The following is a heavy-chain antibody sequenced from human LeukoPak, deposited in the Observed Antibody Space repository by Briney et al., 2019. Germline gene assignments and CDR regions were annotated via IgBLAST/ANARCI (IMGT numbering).Heavy chain of an antibody. CDR1: GGSISSSSYY. D-gene: IGHD6-6*01. V-gene: IGHV4-39*07. CDR2: IYYSGST. CDR3: ARLGPYSSSSREYYYYYYYMDV. Sequence: PSETLSLTCTVSGGSISSSSYYWGWIRQPPGKGLEWIGSIYYSGSTYYNPSLKSRVTISVDTSKNQFSLKLSSVTAADTAVYYCARLGPYSSSSREYYYYYYYMDVWGKGTTVTVSS. J-gene: IGHJ6*03.